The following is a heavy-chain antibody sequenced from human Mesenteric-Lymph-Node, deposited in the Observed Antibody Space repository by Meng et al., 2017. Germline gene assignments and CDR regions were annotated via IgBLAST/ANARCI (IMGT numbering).Heavy chain of an antibody. J-gene: IGHJ4*02. V-gene: IGHV3-23*01. CDR3: ANIKYYGSGSRYSFDY. Sequence: SCKASGGTFSSYAISWVRQAPGKGLEWVSTISGSGANTYYADSVKGRFTISRDNSKNTLSLQMNSLRAEDTAAYYCANIKYYGSGSRYSFDYWGQGTLVTVSS. D-gene: IGHD3-10*01. CDR2: ISGSGANT. CDR1: GGTFSSYA.